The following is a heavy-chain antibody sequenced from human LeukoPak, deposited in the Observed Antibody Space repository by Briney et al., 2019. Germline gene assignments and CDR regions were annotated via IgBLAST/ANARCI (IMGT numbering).Heavy chain of an antibody. V-gene: IGHV1-18*01. J-gene: IGHJ3*02. D-gene: IGHD2-2*01. CDR1: GYTFTSYG. Sequence: GASVKVSCKASGYTFTSYGISWVRQAPGQGLEWMGWISAYNGNTNYAQKLQGRVTMTTGTSTSTAYMELRSLRSDDTAVYYCARDPPPGYSSSTSCYGRAFDIWGQGTMVTVSS. CDR2: ISAYNGNT. CDR3: ARDPPPGYSSSTSCYGRAFDI.